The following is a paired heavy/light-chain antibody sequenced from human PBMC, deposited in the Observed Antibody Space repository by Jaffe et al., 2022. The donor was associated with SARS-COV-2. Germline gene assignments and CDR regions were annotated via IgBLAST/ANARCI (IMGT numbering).Heavy chain of an antibody. CDR3: AKLSSGSCYASCHY. V-gene: IGHV3-23*04. CDR1: GFTFTNYG. Sequence: EVQVVESGGGLVQPGGSLRLSCAASGFTFTNYGMSWVRQAPGKGLEWVSAVSGSGGNTFYANSVKGRFTISRDSSKNILYLQMNSLRAEDTAVYYCAKLSSGSCYASCHYWGQGTLVTVSS. CDR2: VSGSGGNT. J-gene: IGHJ4*02. D-gene: IGHD2-15*01.
Light chain of an antibody. Sequence: DIVMTQSPDSLAVSLGERATINCKSSQSVLYSSNNKDYLAWYQQKPGQPPKLLIHWASTRESGVPDRFSGSGSGTDFTLTISSLQAEDVAVYYCQQYYNVPFTFGPGTKVDIK. J-gene: IGKJ3*01. V-gene: IGKV4-1*01. CDR1: QSVLYSSNNKDY. CDR3: QQYYNVPFT. CDR2: WAS.